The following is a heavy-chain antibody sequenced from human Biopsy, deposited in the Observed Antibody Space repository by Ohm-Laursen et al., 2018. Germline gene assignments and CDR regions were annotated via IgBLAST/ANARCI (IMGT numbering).Heavy chain of an antibody. CDR1: GFSGSDYA. V-gene: IGHV3-43D*04. CDR3: AKGSEQLQDAGGVDA. Sequence: SLRLSCAASGFSGSDYAIHWVRQVSGKGLEWVSFIGWDGANTYYGGSVRGRFTISRDNDKNALYLQMNSLRLEDSGFYYCAKGSEQLQDAGGVDAWGQGTLVTVSS. CDR2: IGWDGANT. J-gene: IGHJ5*02. D-gene: IGHD1/OR15-1a*01.